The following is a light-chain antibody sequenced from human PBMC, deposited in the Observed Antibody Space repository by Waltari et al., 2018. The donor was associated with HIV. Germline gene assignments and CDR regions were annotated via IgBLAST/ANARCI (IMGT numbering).Light chain of an antibody. J-gene: IGKJ2*01. CDR2: GAS. Sequence: EIVMTQSPATLSVSPGERATLSCRASQSVSSNLAWYQQKPGQAPSLLIYGASTRATGIPARFSGSGSGTEFTLTLSSLQSEDFAVYYCQQYNNWSYTFGQGTKLEIK. CDR3: QQYNNWSYT. CDR1: QSVSSN. V-gene: IGKV3-15*01.